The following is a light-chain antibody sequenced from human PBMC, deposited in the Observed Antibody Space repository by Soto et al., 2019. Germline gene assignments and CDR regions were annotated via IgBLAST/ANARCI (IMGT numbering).Light chain of an antibody. CDR2: SAS. V-gene: IGKV3-20*01. Sequence: EIVLTQSPGTLSLSPGESATLCCRASQSISSSYFAWYQQKPGQAPRLLIYSASTRATGIPDRFSGSGSGTDFTLTISRLEPEDFAVYHCQQYGNSPWTFGQGTKVEIK. CDR3: QQYGNSPWT. CDR1: QSISSSY. J-gene: IGKJ1*01.